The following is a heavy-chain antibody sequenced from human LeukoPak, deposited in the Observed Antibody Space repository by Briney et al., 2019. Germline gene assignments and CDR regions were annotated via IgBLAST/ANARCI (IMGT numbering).Heavy chain of an antibody. J-gene: IGHJ4*02. V-gene: IGHV3-23*01. Sequence: GGSLRLSCAASGFTFSSYAMSWVRQAPGKGLEWVSAISGSGGSTYYADSVKGRFTISRDNSKNTVYLQMNSLRAEDTAVYYCARASIAVAHFDYWGQGTLVTVSS. CDR3: ARASIAVAHFDY. CDR1: GFTFSSYA. D-gene: IGHD6-13*01. CDR2: ISGSGGST.